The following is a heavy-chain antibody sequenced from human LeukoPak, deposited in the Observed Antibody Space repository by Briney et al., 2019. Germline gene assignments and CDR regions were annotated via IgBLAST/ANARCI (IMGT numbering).Heavy chain of an antibody. J-gene: IGHJ6*02. CDR3: ARYGSGLRGDYYYGMDV. V-gene: IGHV3-66*01. D-gene: IGHD3-10*01. CDR1: GFTVSSNY. CDR2: IYSGGST. Sequence: GGSLRLSCAASGFTVSSNYMSWVRQAPGKGLEWVSVIYSGGSTYYADSVKGRFTISRDNSKNTLYLQMNSLRAEDTAVYYCARYGSGLRGDYYYGMDVWGRGTTVTVSS.